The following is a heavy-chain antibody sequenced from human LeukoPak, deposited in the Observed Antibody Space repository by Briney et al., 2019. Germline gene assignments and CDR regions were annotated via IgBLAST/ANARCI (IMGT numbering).Heavy chain of an antibody. Sequence: PGGSLRLSCAASGFTFSAYAMHWVRQAPGKGLEWVAVISYDESNKYYADSVKGRFTISRDNSKNTLYLQMNSQRPDDTAVYYCARDLWGSYRYPFDYWGQETLVTVSS. CDR3: ARDLWGSYRYPFDY. J-gene: IGHJ4*02. CDR2: ISYDESNK. CDR1: GFTFSAYA. V-gene: IGHV3-30*04. D-gene: IGHD3-16*02.